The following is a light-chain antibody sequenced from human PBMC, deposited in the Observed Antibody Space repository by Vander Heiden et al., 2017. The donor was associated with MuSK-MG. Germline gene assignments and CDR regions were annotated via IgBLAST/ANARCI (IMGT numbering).Light chain of an antibody. CDR3: QRGYSTRRT. V-gene: IGKV1-39*01. J-gene: IGKJ4*02. CDR2: AAS. CDR1: QSISSY. Sequence: DIQMTDSPSSLSASVGDRVTITCRASQSISSYLNWYQQKPGKAPKLLIYAASGLQSGVPSRFSGSGSGTDFTLTISSLQPGGFAAYYCQRGYSTRRTFGEGTKVEIK.